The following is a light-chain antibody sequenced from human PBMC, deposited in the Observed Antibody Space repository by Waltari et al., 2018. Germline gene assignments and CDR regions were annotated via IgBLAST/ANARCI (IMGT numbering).Light chain of an antibody. V-gene: IGKV3-20*01. CDR1: QSVGRF. Sequence: VLTQSPGTLSLSPGERDTLACRASQSVGRFLAWYQQKPGQAPRLLIYQASNRATGIPDRFSGSGSGTDFSLTISRLEPEDFAVYYCQNHERLPATFGQGTKVEI. CDR3: QNHERLPAT. J-gene: IGKJ1*01. CDR2: QAS.